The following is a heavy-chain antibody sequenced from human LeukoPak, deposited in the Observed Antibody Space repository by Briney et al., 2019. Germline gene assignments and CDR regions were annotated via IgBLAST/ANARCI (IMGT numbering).Heavy chain of an antibody. J-gene: IGHJ6*03. CDR3: ARGQYSSSRHYYYYYYMDV. V-gene: IGHV3-30*02. CDR1: GFTFSSYG. CDR2: IRYDGSNK. Sequence: GGSLRLSCAASGFTFSSYGMHWVRQAPGKGLEWVAFIRYDGSNKYYADSVKGRFTISRDNSKNTLYLQMNSLRAEDTAVYYCARGQYSSSRHYYYYYYMDVWGKGTTVTVSS. D-gene: IGHD6-13*01.